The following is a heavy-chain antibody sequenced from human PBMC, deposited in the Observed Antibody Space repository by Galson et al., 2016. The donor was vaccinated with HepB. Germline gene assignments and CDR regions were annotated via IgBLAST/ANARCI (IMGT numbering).Heavy chain of an antibody. J-gene: IGHJ3*01. Sequence: SETLSLTCNISGGSISSYFWSWIRQPPGKGLEWIGYVYKTGSTNYSPSLKSRVTVSVDTSKNQFSLKLRSVTAADTAVYYCARGVTGTPYFDLWGQGTMVTVSS. CDR3: ARGVTGTPYFDL. CDR2: VYKTGST. D-gene: IGHD2-21*02. V-gene: IGHV4-59*01. CDR1: GGSISSYF.